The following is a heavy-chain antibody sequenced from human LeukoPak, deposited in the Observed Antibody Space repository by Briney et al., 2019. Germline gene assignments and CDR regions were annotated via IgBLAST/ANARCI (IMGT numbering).Heavy chain of an antibody. CDR2: INPNSGGT. Sequence: EASVKVSCKASGYTFTGYYMHWVRQAPGQGLEWMGWINPNSGGTNYAQKFQGRLTMTRDTSISTAYMELSRLRSDDTAVYYCARSNTDCSSGSCYFDPWGQGTLVTVSS. D-gene: IGHD2-15*01. CDR3: ARSNTDCSSGSCYFDP. J-gene: IGHJ5*02. CDR1: GYTFTGYY. V-gene: IGHV1-2*02.